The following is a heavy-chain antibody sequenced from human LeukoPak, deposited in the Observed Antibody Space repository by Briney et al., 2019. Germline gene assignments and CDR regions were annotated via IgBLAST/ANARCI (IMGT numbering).Heavy chain of an antibody. CDR3: AKDISPMVAGLGDF. CDR1: GFPFRTYA. Sequence: GGSLRLSCAASGFPFRTYAMSWVRQAPGKGLEWVSSISDSGTSTYYADSVKGRFTISRDNSKNTLYLQMNSLRAEDAALYYCAKDISPMVAGLGDFWGQGTLVTVSS. CDR2: ISDSGTST. J-gene: IGHJ4*02. D-gene: IGHD6-19*01. V-gene: IGHV3-23*01.